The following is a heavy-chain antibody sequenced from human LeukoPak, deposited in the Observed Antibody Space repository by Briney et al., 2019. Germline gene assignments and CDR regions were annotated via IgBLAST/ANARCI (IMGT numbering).Heavy chain of an antibody. CDR3: ARDLVYCSSTSCYRYFDY. J-gene: IGHJ4*02. Sequence: PSETLSLTCTVSGGSISSYYWSWIRQPPGKGLEWIGYIYYSGSTNYNPSLKSRGTISVDTSKNQFSLKLSSVTAADTAVYYCARDLVYCSSTSCYRYFDYWGQGTLVTVSS. CDR2: IYYSGST. D-gene: IGHD2-2*01. V-gene: IGHV4-59*01. CDR1: GGSISSYY.